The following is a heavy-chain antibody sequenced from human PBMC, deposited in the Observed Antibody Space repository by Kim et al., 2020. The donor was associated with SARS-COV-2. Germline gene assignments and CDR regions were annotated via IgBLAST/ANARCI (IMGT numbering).Heavy chain of an antibody. D-gene: IGHD3-22*01. V-gene: IGHV4-61*01. CDR3: ARDLSGPSYYYDSSGYNP. CDR1: GGSVSSGTYY. J-gene: IGHJ5*02. Sequence: SETLSLTCTVSGGSVSSGTYYWGWMRQPPGKGLEWIGYIYYSGSTNYNPSLKSRVTISVDTSKNQFSLKLSSVTAADTAVYYCARDLSGPSYYYDSSGYNPWGQGTLV. CDR2: IYYSGST.